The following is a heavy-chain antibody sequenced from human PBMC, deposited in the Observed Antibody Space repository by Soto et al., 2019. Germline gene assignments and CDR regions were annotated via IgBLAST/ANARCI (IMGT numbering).Heavy chain of an antibody. D-gene: IGHD2-8*01. CDR2: ISPYSGYT. Sequence: GASVKVSCKGFGYSFMKYGINWVRPAPGQGLEWVGWISPYSGYTHSAQKCHGRLTLTTDTAASTAYMELSILRSADTALYYCAREASVLIPAAQPSRFDSWGQGTLVTVSS. V-gene: IGHV1-18*01. J-gene: IGHJ4*02. CDR1: GYSFMKYG. CDR3: AREASVLIPAAQPSRFDS.